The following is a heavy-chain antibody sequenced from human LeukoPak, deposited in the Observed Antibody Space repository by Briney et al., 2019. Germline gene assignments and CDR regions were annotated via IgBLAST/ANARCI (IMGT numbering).Heavy chain of an antibody. CDR1: GFTVSSNY. V-gene: IGHV3-53*01. CDR3: ARSRPMQIEAYSSGWYDGFDY. J-gene: IGHJ4*02. CDR2: IYSGGST. D-gene: IGHD6-19*01. Sequence: PGGSLRLSCAASGFTVSSNYMSWVRQAPGKGLEWVSVIYSGGSTYYADSVKGRFTISRDNSKNTLYLQMNSLRAEDTAVYYCARSRPMQIEAYSSGWYDGFDYWGQGTLVTVSS.